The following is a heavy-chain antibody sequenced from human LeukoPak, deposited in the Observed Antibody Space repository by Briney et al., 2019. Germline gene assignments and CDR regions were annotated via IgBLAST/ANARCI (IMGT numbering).Heavy chain of an antibody. V-gene: IGHV4-59*01. CDR2: IYHTGSI. CDR1: GGSISSYY. Sequence: TSEALSLTCTVSGGSISSYYWSWIRQPPGKGLEWIGYIYHTGSINYNTSLKSRVTISVDTSKNQFSLKVNSVTAADTAVYYCARALQTRRFDYWGEGTLVTVSS. CDR3: ARALQTRRFDY. J-gene: IGHJ4*02.